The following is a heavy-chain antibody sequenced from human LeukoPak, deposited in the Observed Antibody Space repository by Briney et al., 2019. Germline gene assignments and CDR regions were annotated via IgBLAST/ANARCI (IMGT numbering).Heavy chain of an antibody. CDR1: GGSISSYY. J-gene: IGHJ3*02. CDR3: ARASYGDYARGAFDI. CDR2: IYTSGST. V-gene: IGHV4-4*07. Sequence: PSETLSLTCTVSGGSISSYYWSCIRQPAGKGLEGIGRIYTSGSTNYNPSLKSRVTMSVDTSKNQFSLKLSSVTAADTAVYYCARASYGDYARGAFDIWGQGTMVTVSS. D-gene: IGHD4-17*01.